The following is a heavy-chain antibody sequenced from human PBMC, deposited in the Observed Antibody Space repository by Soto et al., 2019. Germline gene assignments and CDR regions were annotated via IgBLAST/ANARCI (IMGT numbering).Heavy chain of an antibody. CDR3: ARDIDY. CDR2: IATDGSNK. V-gene: IGHV3-30-3*01. CDR1: GFTFGSYD. Sequence: GGSLRLSCAASGFTFGSYDLNRVRHAPGKGLEWVAVIATDGSNKYYADSVKGRFTISRDNSKNTLYLQMNSLRAEDTAVYYCARDIDYWGQGSLVTVSS. J-gene: IGHJ4*02.